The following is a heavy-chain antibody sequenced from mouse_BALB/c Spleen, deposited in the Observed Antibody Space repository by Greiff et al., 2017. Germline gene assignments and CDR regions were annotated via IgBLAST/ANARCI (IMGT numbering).Heavy chain of an antibody. CDR2: ISSGSSTI. CDR3: ARKLGDFYYAMDY. CDR1: GFTFSSFG. D-gene: IGHD4-1*01. Sequence: EVKVVESGGGLVQPGGSRKLSCAASGFTFSSFGMHWVRQAPEKGLEWVAYISSGSSTIYYADTVKGRFTISRDNTKNTLFLQMTSLRSEDTAMYYCARKLGDFYYAMDYWGQGTSVTVSA. V-gene: IGHV5-17*02. J-gene: IGHJ4*01.